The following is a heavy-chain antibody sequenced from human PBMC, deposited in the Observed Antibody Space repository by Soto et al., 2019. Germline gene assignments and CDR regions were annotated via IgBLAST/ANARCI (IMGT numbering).Heavy chain of an antibody. CDR2: ISAYNGNT. Sequence: QVQLVQSGAEVKKPGASVKVSCKASGYTFTSYGISWVRQAPGQGLEWVGWISAYNGNTNYAQKLQGRVTMTTDTSTSTAYTELRSLRSDDTAVYYWARVLRWLDRPDPWGQGTLVTVSS. D-gene: IGHD6-19*01. CDR3: ARVLRWLDRPDP. CDR1: GYTFTSYG. V-gene: IGHV1-18*04. J-gene: IGHJ5*02.